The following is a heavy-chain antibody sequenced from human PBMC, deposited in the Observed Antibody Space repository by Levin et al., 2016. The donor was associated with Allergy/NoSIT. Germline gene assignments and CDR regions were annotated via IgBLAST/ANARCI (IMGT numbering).Heavy chain of an antibody. D-gene: IGHD3-22*01. Sequence: VRQMPGKGLEWMGIIYPGDSDTRYSPSFQGQVTISADKSISTAYLQWSSLKASDTAMYYCARSYYYDSSGYSPIHYWGQGTLVTVSS. V-gene: IGHV5-51*01. CDR3: ARSYYYDSSGYSPIHY. J-gene: IGHJ4*02. CDR2: IYPGDSDT.